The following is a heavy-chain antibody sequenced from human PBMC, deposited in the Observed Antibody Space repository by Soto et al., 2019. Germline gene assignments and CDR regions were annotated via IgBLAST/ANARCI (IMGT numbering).Heavy chain of an antibody. CDR2: ISSSSSYI. Sequence: GGSLRLSCAASGFTFSSYSMNWVRQAPGKGLEWVSSISSSSSYIYYADSVKGRFTISRDNAKNSLYLQMNSLRAEDTAVYYCARDQEIVATTDFDYWGQGTLVTVSS. CDR3: ARDQEIVATTDFDY. CDR1: GFTFSSYS. V-gene: IGHV3-21*01. D-gene: IGHD5-12*01. J-gene: IGHJ4*02.